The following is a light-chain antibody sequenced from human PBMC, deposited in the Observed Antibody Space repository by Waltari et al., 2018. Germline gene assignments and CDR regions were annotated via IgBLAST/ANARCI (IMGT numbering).Light chain of an antibody. V-gene: IGKV1-17*03. CDR3: QQHNSHPWT. J-gene: IGKJ1*01. Sequence: DIQMTQSPSSLSASVGDRVTITCRAGQTISSYLAWYQQKPGKVPKLLIYAASSLESGVPSRFSGSGSGTEFTLTISSLQPEDFAAYYCQQHNSHPWTFGQGTKVEIK. CDR2: AAS. CDR1: QTISSY.